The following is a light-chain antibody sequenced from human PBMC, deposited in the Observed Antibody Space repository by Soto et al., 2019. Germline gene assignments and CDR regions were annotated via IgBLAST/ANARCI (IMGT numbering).Light chain of an antibody. CDR2: GAS. CDR3: QQYNNWPPLT. V-gene: IGKV3-15*01. Sequence: EIVITQSPATLSVSPGERATLSCRASQSVSSNLAWYQQKPGQAPRLLIYGASTRATGIPARFSGSGSGTEFTHTISSLQSEDFAVYYCQQYNNWPPLTFGGGTKVEIK. CDR1: QSVSSN. J-gene: IGKJ4*01.